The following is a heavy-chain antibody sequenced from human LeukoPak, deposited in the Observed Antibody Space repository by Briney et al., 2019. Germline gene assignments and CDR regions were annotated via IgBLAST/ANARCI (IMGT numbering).Heavy chain of an antibody. V-gene: IGHV1-69*13. D-gene: IGHD3-22*01. CDR3: AREWGLESSGYYYAY. J-gene: IGHJ4*02. CDR1: GGTFSSYA. Sequence: SVKVSCKASGGTFSSYAISWVRQAPGQGLEWMGGITPIFGTANFAQKFQGRVSITADESTSTAFMELSSLRSEDTAVYYCAREWGLESSGYYYAYWGQGTLVTVSS. CDR2: ITPIFGTA.